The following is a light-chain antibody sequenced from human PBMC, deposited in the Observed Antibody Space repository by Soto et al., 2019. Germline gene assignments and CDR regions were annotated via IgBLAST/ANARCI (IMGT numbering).Light chain of an antibody. V-gene: IGKV3-15*01. CDR1: QSVSSN. J-gene: IGKJ2*01. CDR2: GAS. Sequence: EIVMTQSPATLSVSPGERATLSCRASQSVSSNLAWYQQKPGQAPRLLIYGASTRATGIPARFSGSGSGTEFTLTISRLQSEDFEVYYCQQYNNWPPGTFGQGTKLEIK. CDR3: QQYNNWPPGT.